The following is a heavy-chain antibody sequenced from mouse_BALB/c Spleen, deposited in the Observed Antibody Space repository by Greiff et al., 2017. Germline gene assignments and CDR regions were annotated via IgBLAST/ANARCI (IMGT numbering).Heavy chain of an antibody. CDR2: ISSGGSYT. V-gene: IGHV5-9-4*01. Sequence: EVQGVESGGGLVKPGGSLKLSCAASGFTFSSYAMSWVRQSPEKRLEWVAEISSGGSYTYYPDTVTGRFTISRDNAKNTLYLEMSSLRSEDTAMYYCARSYDDAMDYWGQGTSVTVSS. CDR1: GFTFSSYA. D-gene: IGHD2-3*01. CDR3: ARSYDDAMDY. J-gene: IGHJ4*01.